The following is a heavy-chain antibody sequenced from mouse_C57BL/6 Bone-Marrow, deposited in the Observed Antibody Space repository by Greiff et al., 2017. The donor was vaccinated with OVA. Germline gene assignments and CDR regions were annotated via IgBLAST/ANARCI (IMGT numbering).Heavy chain of an antibody. CDR2: ISYDGSN. V-gene: IGHV3-6*01. CDR1: GYSITSGYY. Sequence: ESGPGLVKPSQSLSLTCSVTGYSITSGYYWNWIRQFPGNKLEWMGYISYDGSNNYNPSLKNRISITRDTSKNQFFLKLNSVTTEDTATYYCAREEGDYFDYWGQGTTLTVSS. J-gene: IGHJ2*01. CDR3: AREEGDYFDY.